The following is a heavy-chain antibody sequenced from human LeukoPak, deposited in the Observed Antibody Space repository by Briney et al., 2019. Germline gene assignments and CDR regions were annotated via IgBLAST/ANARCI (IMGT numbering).Heavy chain of an antibody. CDR3: ARWGSTSCYDY. J-gene: IGHJ4*02. CDR2: IGTNGGNT. CDR1: GFDFSDHY. D-gene: IGHD2-2*01. V-gene: IGHV3-64*02. Sequence: GGSLRLSCIASGFDFSDHYMHWVRQAPGKGLEYVSAIGTNGGNTYYADSVRGRFTISRDNSKNTLFLQMGSLRADDMAVYYCARWGSTSCYDYWGQGTLVTVSS.